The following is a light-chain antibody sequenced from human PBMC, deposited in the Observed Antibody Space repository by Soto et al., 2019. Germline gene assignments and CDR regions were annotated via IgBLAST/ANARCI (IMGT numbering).Light chain of an antibody. J-gene: IGKJ1*01. Sequence: EIVMTQSPATLSVSPGERATLSCRASQSVGSNLAWYQRKPGQAPRLLIYGASTGATGIPARFSGSGSGTEFTLTISSLQSEDFAVYYSQQYNDWPTFGQGTKVDIK. CDR2: GAS. CDR3: QQYNDWPT. V-gene: IGKV3-15*01. CDR1: QSVGSN.